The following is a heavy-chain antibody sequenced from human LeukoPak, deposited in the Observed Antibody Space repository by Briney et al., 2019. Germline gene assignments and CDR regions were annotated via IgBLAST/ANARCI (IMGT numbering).Heavy chain of an antibody. D-gene: IGHD4-17*01. CDR1: GGSISSYY. Sequence: SETLSLTCTVSGGSISSYYWSWIRQPPGKGLEWIGYIYYSGSTNYNPSLKSRVTISVDTSKNQFSLKLSSVTAADTAVYYCARDGDYKHDAFDMWGQGTLVTVSS. CDR3: ARDGDYKHDAFDM. J-gene: IGHJ3*02. V-gene: IGHV4-59*12. CDR2: IYYSGST.